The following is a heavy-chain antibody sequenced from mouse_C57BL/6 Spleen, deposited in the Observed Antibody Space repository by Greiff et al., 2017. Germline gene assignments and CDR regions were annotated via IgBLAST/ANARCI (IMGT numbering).Heavy chain of an antibody. V-gene: IGHV7-3*01. Sequence: EVKLEESGGGLVQPGGSLSLSCAASGFTFTDYYMSWVRQPPGKALEWLGFIRNKANGYTTEYSSSGKGRFTISRDNSQSILYLQMNSLRAEDSATYYCARFPGPYYAMDYWGQGTSVTVSS. CDR3: ARFPGPYYAMDY. CDR2: IRNKANGYTT. CDR1: GFTFTDYY. J-gene: IGHJ4*01.